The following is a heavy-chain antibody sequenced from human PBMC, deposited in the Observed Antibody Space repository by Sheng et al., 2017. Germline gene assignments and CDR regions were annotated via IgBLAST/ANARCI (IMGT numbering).Heavy chain of an antibody. Sequence: QVQLQESGPGLVKPSETLSLTCTVSGGSISSYYWSWIRQPPGKGLEWIGYIYYSGSTNYNPSLKSRVTISVDTSKNQFSLKLSSVTAADTAVYYCASQDSSGYYYFDYWGQGTLVTVSS. CDR3: ASQDSSGYYYFDY. CDR1: GGSISSYY. J-gene: IGHJ4*02. CDR2: IYYSGST. D-gene: IGHD3-22*01. V-gene: IGHV4-59*12.